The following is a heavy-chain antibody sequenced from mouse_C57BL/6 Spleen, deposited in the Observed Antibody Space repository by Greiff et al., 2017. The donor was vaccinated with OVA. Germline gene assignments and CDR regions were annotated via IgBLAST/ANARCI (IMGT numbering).Heavy chain of an antibody. D-gene: IGHD1-1*01. CDR2: IWSDGST. CDR1: GFSLTSYG. V-gene: IGHV2-6-1*01. CDR3: ARQNYGSSYPYYYAMDY. Sequence: VKLMESGPGLVAPSQSLSITCTVSGFSLTSYGVHWVRQPPGKGLEWLVVIWSDGSTTYNSARKSRLSISKDNSKSQVFLKMNSLQTDDTAMYYCARQNYGSSYPYYYAMDYWGQGTSVTVSS. J-gene: IGHJ4*01.